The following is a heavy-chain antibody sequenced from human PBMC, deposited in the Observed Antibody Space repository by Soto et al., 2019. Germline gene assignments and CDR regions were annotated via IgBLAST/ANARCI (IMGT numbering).Heavy chain of an antibody. CDR3: ARGGSGYTWFNEF. J-gene: IGHJ4*02. V-gene: IGHV1-69*01. Sequence: QLGQSGGEGKKPGSSVKGSCKASGGLFSNYPISRVRQVPGPGLEWMGGIIPVFQTAYYTQRFQGRVTITADESTNTAYMELSSLRSEDTAIYYCARGGSGYTWFNEFWGQGTLVTVSS. CDR1: GGLFSNYP. D-gene: IGHD3-22*01. CDR2: IIPVFQTA.